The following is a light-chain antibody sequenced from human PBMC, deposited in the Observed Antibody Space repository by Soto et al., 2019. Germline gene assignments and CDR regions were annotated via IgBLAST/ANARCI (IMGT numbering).Light chain of an antibody. V-gene: IGKV3-15*01. CDR1: ESVSNN. CDR2: GAS. J-gene: IGKJ2*01. CDR3: QQYNNWPYT. Sequence: EIVMTQSPATLSVSPGERATLSCRASESVSNNLAWYQQKAGQAPRLLIYGASTRATGIPARFSGSGSGTEFTVTISSLQSEDFAVYYCQQYNNWPYTFGQGTKLEIK.